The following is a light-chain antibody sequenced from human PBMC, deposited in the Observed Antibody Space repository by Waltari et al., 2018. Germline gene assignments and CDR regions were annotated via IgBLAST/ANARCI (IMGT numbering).Light chain of an antibody. Sequence: EIVMTQSPATLSVSPGERATLPCRASQSVTNNVAWYQQKPGQAPRPLIYAASTRATGIPARFSGSGSGTEFTLTITSLQSEDFAVYYCQQYNNWPTWTFGQGTKVEIK. CDR1: QSVTNN. V-gene: IGKV3-15*01. CDR3: QQYNNWPTWT. J-gene: IGKJ1*01. CDR2: AAS.